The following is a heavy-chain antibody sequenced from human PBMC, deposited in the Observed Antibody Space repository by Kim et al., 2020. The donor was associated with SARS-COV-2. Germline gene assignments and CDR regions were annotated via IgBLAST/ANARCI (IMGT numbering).Heavy chain of an antibody. CDR3: AGGPGLYDSSGSLRDY. CDR2: IYSGGST. D-gene: IGHD3-22*01. J-gene: IGHJ4*02. V-gene: IGHV3-53*01. CDR1: GFTVSSNY. Sequence: GGSLRLSCAASGFTVSSNYMSWVRQAPGKGLEWVSVIYSGGSTYYADSVKGRFTISRDNSKNTLYLQMNSLRAEDTAVYYCAGGPGLYDSSGSLRDYWGQGTLVTVSS.